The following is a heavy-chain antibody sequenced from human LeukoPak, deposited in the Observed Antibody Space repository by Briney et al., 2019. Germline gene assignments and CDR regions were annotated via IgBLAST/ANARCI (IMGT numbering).Heavy chain of an antibody. Sequence: ASVKVSCKASGYTFTGYYMHWVRQAPGQGLEWMGWINPNRGGKNYAQKFQGRVTMTRYTSITTAYMELSRMRSDDKAVYYCARDYSQTSYYDFWSGYYFGEYGMDVWGQGTTVTVSS. D-gene: IGHD3-3*01. J-gene: IGHJ6*02. CDR1: GYTFTGYY. CDR3: ARDYSQTSYYDFWSGYYFGEYGMDV. CDR2: INPNRGGK. V-gene: IGHV1-2*02.